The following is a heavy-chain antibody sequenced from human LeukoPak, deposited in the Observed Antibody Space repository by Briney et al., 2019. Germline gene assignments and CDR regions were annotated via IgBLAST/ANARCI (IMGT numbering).Heavy chain of an antibody. CDR1: GFTFSNYW. V-gene: IGHV3-74*01. Sequence: GGSLRLSCAASGFTFSNYWMHWVRQAPGKGLVWVSLVNDDGSTTVYADSVKGRFTISRDNSKNTLYLQVNSLRAEDTAMYYCARNILFAFDIWGQGTMVTVSS. J-gene: IGHJ3*02. CDR3: ARNILFAFDI. CDR2: VNDDGSTT.